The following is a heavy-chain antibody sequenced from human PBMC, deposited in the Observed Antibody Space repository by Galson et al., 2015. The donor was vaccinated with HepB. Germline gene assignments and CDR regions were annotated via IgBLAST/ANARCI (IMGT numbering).Heavy chain of an antibody. V-gene: IGHV1-3*01. D-gene: IGHD3-9*01. CDR1: GYTFTSYA. Sequence: SVKVSCKASGYTFTSYAMHWVRQAPGQRLEWMGWINAGNGNTKYSQKFQGRVTITRDTSASTAYMELSSLRSEDTAVYYCARKYYDILSYYYGMDVWGQGTTVTVSS. CDR2: INAGNGNT. CDR3: ARKYYDILSYYYGMDV. J-gene: IGHJ6*02.